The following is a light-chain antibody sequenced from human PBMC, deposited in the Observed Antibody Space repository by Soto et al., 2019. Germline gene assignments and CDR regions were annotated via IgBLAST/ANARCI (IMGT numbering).Light chain of an antibody. V-gene: IGKV1-17*01. J-gene: IGKJ1*01. CDR1: QSISSS. Sequence: DIQMTQSPSSLSASVGDRVTITCRASQSISSSLGWYQQRPGKAPKRLIYAAYTLQSGVPSRFSGSGSGTEFTLTISSLQAEDFATYYCLQHYRYPRTFGQGTKVDIK. CDR2: AAY. CDR3: LQHYRYPRT.